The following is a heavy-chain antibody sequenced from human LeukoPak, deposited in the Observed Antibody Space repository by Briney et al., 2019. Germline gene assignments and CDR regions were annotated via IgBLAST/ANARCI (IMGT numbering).Heavy chain of an antibody. CDR2: IYTSGST. J-gene: IGHJ4*02. D-gene: IGHD3-10*01. Sequence: SETLSLTCTVSGGSIGSYYWSWIRQPAGKGLEWIGRIYTSGSTNYNPSLKSRVTMSVDTSKNQFSLKLSSVTAADTAVYYCARGHYGPGIGTYPNWGQGTLVTVSA. CDR3: ARGHYGPGIGTYPN. V-gene: IGHV4-4*07. CDR1: GGSIGSYY.